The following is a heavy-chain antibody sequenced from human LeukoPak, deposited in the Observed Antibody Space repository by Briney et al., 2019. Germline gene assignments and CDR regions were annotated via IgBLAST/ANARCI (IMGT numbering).Heavy chain of an antibody. J-gene: IGHJ6*03. CDR1: GFTFNNYG. V-gene: IGHV3-30*02. CDR2: IRYDGSNK. D-gene: IGHD3-9*01. Sequence: GGSLRLSCAASGFTFNNYGMHWVRQAPGKGLEWVAFIRYDGSNKYYADSVKGRFTISRDNSKNTLYLQMNSLRAEDTAVYYCAKGGDYDILTGYHYYYYYMDVWGKGTTVTISS. CDR3: AKGGDYDILTGYHYYYYYMDV.